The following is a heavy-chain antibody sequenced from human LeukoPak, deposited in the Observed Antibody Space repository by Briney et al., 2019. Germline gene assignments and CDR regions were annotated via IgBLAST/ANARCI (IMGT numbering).Heavy chain of an antibody. CDR2: IRSKAYRGTT. D-gene: IGHD1-1*01. J-gene: IGHJ6*02. CDR3: ARGPVQLWIHNAMDV. V-gene: IGHV3-49*04. Sequence: GGSLRLSCTGSVSWVRQAPGKRLEWVGFIRSKAYRGTTEYAASVKGRFTISRDDSASIAYLQMNSLRTEDTAVYYCARGPVQLWIHNAMDVWGQGTTVTVSS.